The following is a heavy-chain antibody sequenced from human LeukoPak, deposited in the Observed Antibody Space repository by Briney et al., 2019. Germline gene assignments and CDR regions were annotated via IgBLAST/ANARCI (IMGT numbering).Heavy chain of an antibody. CDR3: ARHLWLSGNDY. D-gene: IGHD5-18*01. V-gene: IGHV3-48*03. CDR1: GFTFSSYE. J-gene: IGHJ4*02. Sequence: GGSLRLSCAASGFTFSSYEMNWVRQAPGKGLEWVSCISSSGSTIYYADSVKGRFTISRDNAKNSLYLQMNNLRAEDTAVYYCARHLWLSGNDYWGQGTLVTVSS. CDR2: ISSSGSTI.